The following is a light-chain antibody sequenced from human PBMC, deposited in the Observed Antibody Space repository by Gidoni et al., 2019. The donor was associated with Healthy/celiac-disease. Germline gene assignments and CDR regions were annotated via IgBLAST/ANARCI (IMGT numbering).Light chain of an antibody. J-gene: IGKJ2*01. CDR1: QSISSY. CDR2: AAS. CDR3: QQSYSTPL. V-gene: IGKV1-39*01. Sequence: DIPMTQSPSSLSASVGDRVTITCRASQSISSYLNWSQQKPGKAPKLLIYAASSLQSGVPSRCSGSGSGTDFTLTIRSLQPEDFETYYCQQSYSTPLFGQGTKLEIK.